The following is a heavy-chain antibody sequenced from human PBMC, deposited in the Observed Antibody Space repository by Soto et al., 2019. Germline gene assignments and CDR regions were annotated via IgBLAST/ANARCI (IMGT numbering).Heavy chain of an antibody. Sequence: GGSLRLSCAASGFTFSNAWMSWVRQAPGKGLEWVSRIKSKTDGGTTDYAASVKGRFTISRDDSKNTLYLQMNSLKTEDTAVYYCTTCWFTEYSSSFDFDYWGQGTLVTVSS. J-gene: IGHJ4*02. D-gene: IGHD6-6*01. CDR3: TTCWFTEYSSSFDFDY. CDR1: GFTFSNAW. V-gene: IGHV3-15*01. CDR2: IKSKTDGGTT.